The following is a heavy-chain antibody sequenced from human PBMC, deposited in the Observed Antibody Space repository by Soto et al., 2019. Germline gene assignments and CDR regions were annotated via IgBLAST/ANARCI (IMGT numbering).Heavy chain of an antibody. CDR1: GLTFSSYA. Sequence: PGGSLRLSCAASGLTFSSYAMSWVRQAPGKGLEWVSAISGSGGSTYYADSVKGRFTISRDNSKNTLYLQMNSLRAEDTAVYYCAKVTHYDFWSGYHFYFDYWGQGTLVTVSS. J-gene: IGHJ4*02. D-gene: IGHD3-3*01. CDR2: ISGSGGST. V-gene: IGHV3-23*01. CDR3: AKVTHYDFWSGYHFYFDY.